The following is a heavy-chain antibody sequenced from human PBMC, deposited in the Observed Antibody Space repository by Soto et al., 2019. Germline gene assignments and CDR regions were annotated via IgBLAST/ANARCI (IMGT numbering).Heavy chain of an antibody. CDR3: ARRYCSSTSCYSLTYYYGMDV. CDR1: GGTFSSYA. V-gene: IGHV1-69*06. D-gene: IGHD2-2*01. J-gene: IGHJ6*02. CDR2: IIPIFGTA. Sequence: RASVKVSCKASGGTFSSYAISWVRQAPGQGLEWMGGIIPIFGTANYAQKFQGRVTITADKSTSTAYMELSSLRSEDTAVYYCARRYCSSTSCYSLTYYYGMDVWGQGTTVTVSS.